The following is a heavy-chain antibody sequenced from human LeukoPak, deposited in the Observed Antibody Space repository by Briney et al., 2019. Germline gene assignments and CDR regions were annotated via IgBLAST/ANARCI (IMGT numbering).Heavy chain of an antibody. D-gene: IGHD6-13*01. Sequence: SGGSLRLSCAASGFTFSSYAMSWVPQAPGKGLEWVSAISGSGGSTYYADSVKGRFTISRDTSKNTLYLQMNSLRAEETAVYYCAKPWGAAANFWGQGTLVTVSS. J-gene: IGHJ4*02. CDR2: ISGSGGST. CDR1: GFTFSSYA. CDR3: AKPWGAAANF. V-gene: IGHV3-23*01.